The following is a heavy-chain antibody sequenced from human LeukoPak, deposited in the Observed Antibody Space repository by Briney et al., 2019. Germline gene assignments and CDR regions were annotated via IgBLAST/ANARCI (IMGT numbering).Heavy chain of an antibody. J-gene: IGHJ6*02. D-gene: IGHD1-20*01. CDR2: ISYDGSNK. Sequence: PGRSLRLSCAASGFTFSSYGMHWVRQAPGKGLEWVAVISYDGSNKYYADSVKGRFTISRDNSKNTLYLQMNSLRAADTAVYYCAKDSWDNWNEGLGSYGMDVWGQGTTVTVSS. CDR3: AKDSWDNWNEGLGSYGMDV. V-gene: IGHV3-30*18. CDR1: GFTFSSYG.